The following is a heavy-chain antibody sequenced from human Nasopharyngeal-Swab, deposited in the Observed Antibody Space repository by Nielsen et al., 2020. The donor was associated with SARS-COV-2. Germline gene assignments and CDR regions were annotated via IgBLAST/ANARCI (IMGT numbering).Heavy chain of an antibody. CDR1: GCSISSYY. CDR2: IYYSGST. D-gene: IGHD3-16*02. J-gene: IGHJ3*02. CDR3: ARYRRANDYVWGSYRYNDAFDI. Sequence: SETLSLTCTVSGCSISSYYWSWIRQPPGKGLEWIGYIYYSGSTNYNPSLKSRVTISVDTSKNQFSLKLSSVTAADTAVYYCARYRRANDYVWGSYRYNDAFDIWGQGTMVTVSS. V-gene: IGHV4-59*13.